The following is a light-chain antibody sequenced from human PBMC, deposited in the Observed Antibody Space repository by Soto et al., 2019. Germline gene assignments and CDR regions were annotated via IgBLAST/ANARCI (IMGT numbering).Light chain of an antibody. J-gene: IGLJ2*01. Sequence: QSVLTQPPSASGTPGQRVTISCSGSGSNIGSNTVNWYQQLPGTAPNLLIFSTNQRPSGVPDRFSVSKSGTSDFLAISGLQSQDEADYYCSAWDDSLNGPVFGGGTKVTVL. CDR1: GSNIGSNT. V-gene: IGLV1-44*01. CDR3: SAWDDSLNGPV. CDR2: STN.